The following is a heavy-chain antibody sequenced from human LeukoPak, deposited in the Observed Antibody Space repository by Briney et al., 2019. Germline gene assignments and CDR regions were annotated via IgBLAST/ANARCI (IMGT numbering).Heavy chain of an antibody. CDR1: GGSFSGYY. V-gene: IGHV4-34*01. J-gene: IGHJ4*02. CDR3: ARNLAATTPGPLDY. CDR2: INHSGST. D-gene: IGHD5-12*01. Sequence: SETLSLTCAVYGGSFSGYYWSWIRQPPGKGLEWIGEINHSGSTNYNPSLKSRVTISVDTSKNQFSLKLRSVTAADTAVYYCARNLAATTPGPLDYWGQGTLVTVSS.